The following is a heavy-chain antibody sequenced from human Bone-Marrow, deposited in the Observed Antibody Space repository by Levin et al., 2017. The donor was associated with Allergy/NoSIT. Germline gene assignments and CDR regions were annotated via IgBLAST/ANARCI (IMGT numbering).Heavy chain of an antibody. V-gene: IGHV3-33*01. Sequence: PGGSLRLSCAASAFTFSNYHIHWVRQAPGKGLEWVALIWYDGSNKYYADSVKGRFTISRDNSKNTLYLQMNSLRAEDTAVYYCARESKATEGFGWGQGTLVTVSS. CDR1: AFTFSNYH. J-gene: IGHJ4*02. CDR2: IWYDGSNK. D-gene: IGHD3-10*01. CDR3: ARESKATEGFG.